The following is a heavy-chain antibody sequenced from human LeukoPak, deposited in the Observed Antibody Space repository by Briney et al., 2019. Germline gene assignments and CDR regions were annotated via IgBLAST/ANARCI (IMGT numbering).Heavy chain of an antibody. V-gene: IGHV3-7*01. Sequence: GGSLRLPCAASGFTFNNYAMNWVRQAPGKGLEWVGNIKEDGTEIYYVDSVKGRFTISRDNAKNSLYLQMNSLRAEDTAVYYCARGWVFYFYYYYMDVWGKGTTVTVSS. D-gene: IGHD2/OR15-2a*01. J-gene: IGHJ6*03. CDR3: ARGWVFYFYYYYMDV. CDR1: GFTFNNYA. CDR2: IKEDGTEI.